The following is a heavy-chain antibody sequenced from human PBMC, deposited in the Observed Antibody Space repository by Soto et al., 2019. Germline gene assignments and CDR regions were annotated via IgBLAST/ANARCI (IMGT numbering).Heavy chain of an antibody. D-gene: IGHD3-10*01. J-gene: IGHJ4*02. CDR3: ARGALWFGEWYYFDY. Sequence: PSETLSLTCTVSGGSISSSSYYWGWIRQPPGKGLEWIGSIYYSGSTYYNPSLKSRVTISVDTSENQFSLKLSSVTAADTAVYYCARGALWFGEWYYFDYWGQGTLVTVSS. CDR2: IYYSGST. CDR1: GGSISSSSYY. V-gene: IGHV4-39*01.